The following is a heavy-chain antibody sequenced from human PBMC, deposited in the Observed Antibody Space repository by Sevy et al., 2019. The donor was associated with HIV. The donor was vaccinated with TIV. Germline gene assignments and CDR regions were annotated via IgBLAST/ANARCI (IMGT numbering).Heavy chain of an antibody. Sequence: SETQSLTCTVSDVSISSGTNYWGWIRQPPGKGLEWIGSIYYSGSTYYNPSLKSRVTISADTSMNQFSLKLSSVTVADTAVYYCARQRGGWYEYDASDVWGQGTMVTVSS. J-gene: IGHJ3*01. CDR3: ARQRGGWYEYDASDV. CDR1: DVSISSGTNY. CDR2: IYYSGST. V-gene: IGHV4-39*01. D-gene: IGHD6-19*01.